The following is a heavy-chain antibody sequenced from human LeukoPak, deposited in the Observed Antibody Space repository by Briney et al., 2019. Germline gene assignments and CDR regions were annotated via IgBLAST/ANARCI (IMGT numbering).Heavy chain of an antibody. D-gene: IGHD2-2*01. CDR3: AREGGDIVVPAAPFDY. J-gene: IGHJ4*02. Sequence: GGSLRLSCAASGFTFSSYSVNCVRQAPGRGLEWVSSISSRRSYIYYADSVKGRFTISRDNAKNSLYPQMNSLRAEDTAVYYCAREGGDIVVPAAPFDYWGQGTLVTVS. CDR1: GFTFSSYS. V-gene: IGHV3-21*01. CDR2: ISSRRSYI.